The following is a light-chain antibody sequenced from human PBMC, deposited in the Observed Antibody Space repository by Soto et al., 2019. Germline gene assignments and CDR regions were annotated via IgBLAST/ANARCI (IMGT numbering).Light chain of an antibody. Sequence: QSVLTQPSSASGTPGQRVTISCSGSTSNIGSKTVNWYQQLPGTAHKLLIYSNDQRPSGVPDRFSASKSGTSASLAISGLQSDDEADYYCAAWDDSLSGYVFGTGTKVTVL. CDR2: SND. CDR1: TSNIGSKT. CDR3: AAWDDSLSGYV. V-gene: IGLV1-44*01. J-gene: IGLJ1*01.